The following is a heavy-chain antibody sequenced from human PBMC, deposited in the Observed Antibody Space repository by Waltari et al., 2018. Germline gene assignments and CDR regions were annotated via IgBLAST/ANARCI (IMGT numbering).Heavy chain of an antibody. J-gene: IGHJ4*02. V-gene: IGHV4-59*01. CDR2: IYYSGST. Sequence: QVQLQESGPGLVKPSETLSLTCTVSGGSISSYYWSWIRQPPGKGLEWIGYIYYSGSTNSNPSLKSRVTISVDTSKNQFSLKLSSVTAADTAVYYCARGGEFTYYFDYWGQGTLVTVSS. CDR3: ARGGEFTYYFDY. CDR1: GGSISSYY. D-gene: IGHD3-16*01.